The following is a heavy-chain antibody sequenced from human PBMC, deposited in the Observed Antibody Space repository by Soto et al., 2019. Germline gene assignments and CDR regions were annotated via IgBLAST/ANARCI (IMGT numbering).Heavy chain of an antibody. CDR2: ISAYNGNT. Sequence: QVQLVQSGAEVKKPGASVKVSCKASGYTFTSYGISWVRQAPGQGLEWMGWISAYNGNTNYAQKLQGRVTMTTDTSTSTAYMELRSLRSDDTAVYYCARAIVGATNYYYSGMEVWGQGTTVTVSS. CDR1: GYTFTSYG. D-gene: IGHD1-26*01. CDR3: ARAIVGATNYYYSGMEV. J-gene: IGHJ6*01. V-gene: IGHV1-18*01.